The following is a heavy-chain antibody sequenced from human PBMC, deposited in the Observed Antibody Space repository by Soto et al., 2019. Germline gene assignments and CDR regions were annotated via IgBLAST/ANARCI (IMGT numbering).Heavy chain of an antibody. CDR1: GFTVSSNY. D-gene: IGHD4-17*01. Sequence: EVQLVESGGGLVQPGGSLRLSCAASGFTVSSNYMSWVRQAPGKGLEWVSVIYSGGSTYYADSVKGRFTISRDNSKNTLYLPMNSLRAEDTAVYYCARAPRDYPPIGYFDYWGQGTLVTVSS. J-gene: IGHJ4*02. CDR3: ARAPRDYPPIGYFDY. CDR2: IYSGGST. V-gene: IGHV3-66*01.